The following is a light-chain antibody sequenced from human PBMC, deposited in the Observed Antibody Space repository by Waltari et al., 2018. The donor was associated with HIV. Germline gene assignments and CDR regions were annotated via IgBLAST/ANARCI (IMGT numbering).Light chain of an antibody. J-gene: IGKJ1*01. Sequence: EIVMTQSPSILSVSPGERATLSCRASQSVSRNVAWYQQRPGQAPRLLIHGASVRATDIPARFSGSGSATEFTLTISSLQSEDFAVYFCQQYNHWPLAFGQGTKVEVK. CDR1: QSVSRN. V-gene: IGKV3-15*01. CDR2: GAS. CDR3: QQYNHWPLA.